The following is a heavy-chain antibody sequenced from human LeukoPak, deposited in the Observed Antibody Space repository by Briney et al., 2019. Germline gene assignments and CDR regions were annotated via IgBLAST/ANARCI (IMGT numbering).Heavy chain of an antibody. Sequence: GASVKVSCKASGGTFSSYAISWVRQAPGQGLEWMGWISAYNGNTNYAQKLLGRVTMTTDTSTSTAYMELRSLRSDDTAVYYCARSIAAAGLIDYWGQGTLVTVSS. V-gene: IGHV1-18*01. D-gene: IGHD6-13*01. J-gene: IGHJ4*02. CDR1: GGTFSSYA. CDR2: ISAYNGNT. CDR3: ARSIAAAGLIDY.